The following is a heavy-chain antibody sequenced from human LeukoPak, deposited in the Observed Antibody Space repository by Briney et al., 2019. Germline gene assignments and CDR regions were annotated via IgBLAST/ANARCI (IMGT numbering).Heavy chain of an antibody. D-gene: IGHD3-22*01. CDR2: IYPGDSDT. Sequence: GESLKISCKGSGYSFTSYWIGWVRQMPGKGLEWMGIIYPGDSDTRYSPSFQGQVTISADKSISTAYLQWSSLQASDTAMYYCARGFQSRWLSSYGMDVWGQGTTVTVSS. J-gene: IGHJ6*02. CDR1: GYSFTSYW. V-gene: IGHV5-51*01. CDR3: ARGFQSRWLSSYGMDV.